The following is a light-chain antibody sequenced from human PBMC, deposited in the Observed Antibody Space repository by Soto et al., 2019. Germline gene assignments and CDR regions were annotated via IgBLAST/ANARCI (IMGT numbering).Light chain of an antibody. V-gene: IGKV3-11*01. Sequence: EIVLTQSPAILFLSPGERATLSCRASQSVSSYLTWYQQKPGQAPSLLIYAASNRATGIPARFSGSGSGTDFTLTISSLEPEDSAVYYCQQRSDWPITSGGGTKVDIK. J-gene: IGKJ4*01. CDR2: AAS. CDR1: QSVSSY. CDR3: QQRSDWPIT.